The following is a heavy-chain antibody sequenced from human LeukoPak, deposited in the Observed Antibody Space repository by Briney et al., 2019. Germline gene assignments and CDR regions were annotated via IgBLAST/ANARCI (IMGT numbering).Heavy chain of an antibody. CDR1: GYTFTGYY. CDR2: INPNSGGT. Sequence: ASVKVSCKASGYTFTGYYMHWVRQAPGQGLEWMGRINPNSGGTSYAQKFQGRVTMTRDTSISTAYMELSRLRSDDTAVYYCARASDYGDYYYMDVWGKGTTVTVSS. J-gene: IGHJ6*03. CDR3: ARASDYGDYYYMDV. D-gene: IGHD4-17*01. V-gene: IGHV1-2*06.